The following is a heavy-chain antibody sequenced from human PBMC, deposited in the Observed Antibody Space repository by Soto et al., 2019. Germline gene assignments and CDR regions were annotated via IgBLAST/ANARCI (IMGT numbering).Heavy chain of an antibody. D-gene: IGHD3-9*01. CDR2: INPSGGST. J-gene: IGHJ4*01. CDR3: ARDILTGYPTRGVDY. CDR1: GGTFSSYA. Sequence: ASVKVSCKASGGTFSSYAISWVRQAPGQGLEWMGIINPSGGSTSYAQKFQGRVTMTRDTSTSTVYMELSSLRSEDTAVYYCARDILTGYPTRGVDYWG. V-gene: IGHV1-46*03.